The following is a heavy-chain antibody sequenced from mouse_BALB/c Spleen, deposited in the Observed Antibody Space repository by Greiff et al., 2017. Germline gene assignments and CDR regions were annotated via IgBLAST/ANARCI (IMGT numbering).Heavy chain of an antibody. D-gene: IGHD4-1*02. J-gene: IGHJ4*01. CDR1: GYAFTNYL. CDR3: ARSTSYYAMDY. V-gene: IGHV1-54*01. CDR2: INPGSGGT. Sequence: VQLKQSGAELVRPGTSVKVSCKASGYAFTNYLIEWVKQRPGQGLEWIGVINPGSGGTNYNEKFKGKATLTADKSSSTAYMQLSSLTSDDSAVYFCARSTSYYAMDYWGQGTSVTVSS.